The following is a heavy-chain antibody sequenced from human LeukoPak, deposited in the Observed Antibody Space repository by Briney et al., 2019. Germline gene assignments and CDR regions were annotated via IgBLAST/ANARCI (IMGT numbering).Heavy chain of an antibody. V-gene: IGHV3-11*04. Sequence: GGSLRLSCAASGFTFSDYYMSWIRQAPGKGLEWVSYISSSGSTIYYADSVKGRFTISRDNAKNSLYLQMNSLRAEDTAVYYCARAPYSSSWRLYYYYYMDVWGKGTTVTISS. CDR1: GFTFSDYY. D-gene: IGHD6-13*01. CDR2: ISSSGSTI. CDR3: ARAPYSSSWRLYYYYYMDV. J-gene: IGHJ6*03.